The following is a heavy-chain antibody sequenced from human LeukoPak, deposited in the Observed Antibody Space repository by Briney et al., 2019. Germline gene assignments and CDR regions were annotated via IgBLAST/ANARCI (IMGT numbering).Heavy chain of an antibody. CDR1: GSTFSSYS. CDR3: ARDKYSGYDLNY. Sequence: GGSLRLSCAASGSTFSSYSMNWVRQAPGKGLEWVSSISSSSSYIYYADSVKGRFTISRDNAKNSLYLQMNSLRAEDTAVYYCARDKYSGYDLNYWGQGTLVTVSS. J-gene: IGHJ4*02. CDR2: ISSSSSYI. V-gene: IGHV3-21*01. D-gene: IGHD5-12*01.